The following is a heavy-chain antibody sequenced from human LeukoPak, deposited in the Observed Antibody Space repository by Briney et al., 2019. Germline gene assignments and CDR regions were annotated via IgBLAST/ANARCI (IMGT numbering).Heavy chain of an antibody. J-gene: IGHJ5*02. CDR2: INTNTGNP. CDR3: ARDRRTMVRGVIDPWFDP. CDR1: GYTFTSYY. D-gene: IGHD3-10*01. Sequence: ASVKVSCKASGYTFTSYYMHWVRQAPGQGLEWMGWINTNTGNPTYAQGFTGRFVFSLDTSVSTAYLQISSLKAEDTAVYYCARDRRTMVRGVIDPWFDPWGQGTLVTVSS. V-gene: IGHV7-4-1*02.